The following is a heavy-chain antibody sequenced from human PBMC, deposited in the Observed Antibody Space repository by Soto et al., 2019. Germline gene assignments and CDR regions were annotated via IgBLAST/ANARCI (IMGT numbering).Heavy chain of an antibody. J-gene: IGHJ4*02. CDR3: AKDNYYGSGSYRLNRLFDY. CDR1: GFTFSSYA. CDR2: ISGSGGST. V-gene: IGHV3-23*01. Sequence: PGGSLRLSCSASGFTFSSYAMSWVRQAPGKGLEWVSAISGSGGSTYYADSVKGRFTISRDNSKNTLYLQMNSLRAEDTAVYYCAKDNYYGSGSYRLNRLFDYWGQGTLVTVSS. D-gene: IGHD3-10*01.